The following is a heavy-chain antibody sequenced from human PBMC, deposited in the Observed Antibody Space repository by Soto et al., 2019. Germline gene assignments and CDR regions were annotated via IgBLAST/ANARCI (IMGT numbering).Heavy chain of an antibody. CDR2: IYYSGST. CDR1: GGSVSSGSYY. Sequence: SETLSLTCTVSGGSVSSGSYYWSWIRQPPGKGLEWIGYIYYSGSTNYNPSLKSRVTISVDTSKNQFSLKLSSVAAADTAVYYCARYYYDSSGYYSYYYYGADVWGQGTTVTVSS. J-gene: IGHJ6*01. D-gene: IGHD3-22*01. V-gene: IGHV4-61*01. CDR3: ARYYYDSSGYYSYYYYGADV.